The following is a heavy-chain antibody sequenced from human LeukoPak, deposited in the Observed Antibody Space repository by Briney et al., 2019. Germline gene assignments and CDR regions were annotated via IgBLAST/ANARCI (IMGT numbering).Heavy chain of an antibody. CDR2: IRDKANSYAT. J-gene: IGHJ4*02. D-gene: IGHD2-2*01. V-gene: IGHV3-73*01. CDR3: TRWDCTTTGCYPFDY. CDR1: GFTFSGSA. Sequence: GGSLRLSCAASGFTFSGSAIHWVRQASGKGLEWVGRIRDKANSYATAYIASVKGRFTISRDDSKNTAYLQMSSLKTEDTAVYYCTRWDCTTTGCYPFDYWGQGTLVTVSS.